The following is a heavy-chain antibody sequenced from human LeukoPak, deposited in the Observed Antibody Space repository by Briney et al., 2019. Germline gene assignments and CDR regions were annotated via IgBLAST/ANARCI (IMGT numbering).Heavy chain of an antibody. CDR2: IHYSGST. CDR1: DGSISTFY. CDR3: ARGRSVKYKFYYFDY. V-gene: IGHV4-59*01. Sequence: PSETLSLTCIVSDGSISTFYWSWIRQPPGKGLEWIGYIHYSGSTKYNPSLKSRVTISVDTSKSQFYLNLDSVTAADTAVYFCARGRSVKYKFYYFDYWGQGTLVTVSS. J-gene: IGHJ4*02. D-gene: IGHD6-19*01.